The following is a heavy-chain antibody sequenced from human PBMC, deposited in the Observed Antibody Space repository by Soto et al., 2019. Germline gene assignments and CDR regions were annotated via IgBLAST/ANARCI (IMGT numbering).Heavy chain of an antibody. D-gene: IGHD6-19*01. V-gene: IGHV1-8*01. CDR1: GYTFTSYD. J-gene: IGHJ4*02. Sequence: QVQLVQSGAEVKKPGASVKVSCKASGYTFTSYDINWVRQATGQGLEWMGWMNPNSGNTGYAQKIQGRVTMTRNTSISTAYMELSSLRSDDTAVYYCARERSSGWYVDYWGQGTLVTVSS. CDR2: MNPNSGNT. CDR3: ARERSSGWYVDY.